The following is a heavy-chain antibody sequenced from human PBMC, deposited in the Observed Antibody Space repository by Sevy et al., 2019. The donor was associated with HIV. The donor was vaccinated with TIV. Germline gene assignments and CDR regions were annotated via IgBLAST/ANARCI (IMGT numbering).Heavy chain of an antibody. D-gene: IGHD6-19*01. CDR1: GASITSYY. J-gene: IGHJ2*01. CDR2: VYHTGTT. Sequence: SETLSLTCAVSGASITSYYWNWIRQSPGKGLEWIAYVYHTGTTSYNPSLKSRVSTSLDTSRSQFSLTMYSVTAADTAIYYCARARRRPPVADSNWYFDVWGRGTLVTVSS. V-gene: IGHV4-59*12. CDR3: ARARRRPPVADSNWYFDV.